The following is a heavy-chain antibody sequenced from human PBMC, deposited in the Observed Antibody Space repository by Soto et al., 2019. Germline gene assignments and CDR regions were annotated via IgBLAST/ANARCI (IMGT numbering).Heavy chain of an antibody. CDR2: FHHSGRT. Sequence: PSETLSLTCSVSGGSISSGPYSWGWIRQPPGKGLEWIGTFHHSGRTYYNPSLKSRVTISVDRSKNQFSLKLSSVTAADTAVYYCTRVPDYWGQGTLVTVSS. CDR1: GGSISSGPYS. V-gene: IGHV4-39*07. CDR3: TRVPDY. J-gene: IGHJ4*02.